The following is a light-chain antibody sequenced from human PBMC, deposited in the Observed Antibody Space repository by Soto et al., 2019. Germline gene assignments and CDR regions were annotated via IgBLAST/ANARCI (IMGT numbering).Light chain of an antibody. CDR2: LNSDGSH. V-gene: IGLV4-69*01. CDR1: SGHSSYA. Sequence: QSVLTQSPSASASLGDSVKLTCTLSSGHSSYAIAWHQQQPEKGPRYLMKLNSDGSHSTGDGIPDRFSGSSSGAERYLTIYSLQSEDEADYYCQTWGTGVVFGGGTKLTVL. CDR3: QTWGTGVV. J-gene: IGLJ2*01.